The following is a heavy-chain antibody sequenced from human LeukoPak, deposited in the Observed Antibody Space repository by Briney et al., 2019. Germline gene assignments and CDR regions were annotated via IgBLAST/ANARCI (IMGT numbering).Heavy chain of an antibody. Sequence: PSETLSLTCTVSGGSISSYYWTWIRQSPGKGLEWIGCILYSGSTNYNPSLKTQVTISIDTSKKRFSLNLSSVTAADTPVYYCARGRGRGWSSEVGAFDIWGQGRMVTVSS. V-gene: IGHV4-59*01. J-gene: IGHJ3*02. CDR3: ARGRGRGWSSEVGAFDI. CDR2: ILYSGST. D-gene: IGHD6-19*01. CDR1: GGSISSYY.